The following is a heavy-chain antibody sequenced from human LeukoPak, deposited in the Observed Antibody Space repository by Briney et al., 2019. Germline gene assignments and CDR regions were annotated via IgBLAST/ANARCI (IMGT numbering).Heavy chain of an antibody. J-gene: IGHJ4*02. CDR1: GFPFSNYA. Sequence: GGSLRLSCAASGFPFSNYAMSWVRQAPGKGLEWVSAIGGSGSNTFYADSVKGRFTISRDNSKNTLYLQMNSLRAEDTAVYYCAKDRDRAPGYWGQGTLVTVSS. CDR3: AKDRDRAPGY. D-gene: IGHD3-10*01. CDR2: IGGSGSNT. V-gene: IGHV3-23*01.